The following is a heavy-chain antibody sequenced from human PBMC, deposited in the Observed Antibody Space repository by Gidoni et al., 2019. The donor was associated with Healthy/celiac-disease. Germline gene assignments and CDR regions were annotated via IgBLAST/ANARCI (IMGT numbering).Heavy chain of an antibody. Sequence: QVQLVESGGGVVQPGRSLRLSCAASGFTFSSYGMHWVRQAPGKGLEWVAVISYDGSNKYYADSVKGRFTISRDNSKNTLYLQMNSLRAEDTAVYYCAKDYGGIRYYYYGMDVWGQGTTVTVSS. CDR2: ISYDGSNK. V-gene: IGHV3-30*18. J-gene: IGHJ6*02. D-gene: IGHD4-17*01. CDR3: AKDYGGIRYYYYGMDV. CDR1: GFTFSSYG.